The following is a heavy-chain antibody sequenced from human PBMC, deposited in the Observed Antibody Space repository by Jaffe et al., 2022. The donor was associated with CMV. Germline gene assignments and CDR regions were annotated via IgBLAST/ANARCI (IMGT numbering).Heavy chain of an antibody. V-gene: IGHV4-59*01. CDR1: GGSISSYY. CDR2: IYYSGST. J-gene: IGHJ4*02. Sequence: QVQLQESGPGLVKPSETLSLTCTVSGGSISSYYWSWIRQPPGKGLEWIGYIYYSGSTNYNPSLKSRVTISVDTSKNQFSLKLSSVTAADTAVYYCARGPQYSSGNYIDYWGQGTLVTVSS. CDR3: ARGPQYSSGNYIDY. D-gene: IGHD6-19*01.